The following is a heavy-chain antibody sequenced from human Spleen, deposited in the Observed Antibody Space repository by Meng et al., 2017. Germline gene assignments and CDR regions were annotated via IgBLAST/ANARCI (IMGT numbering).Heavy chain of an antibody. CDR2: IDWSGGTT. CDR1: GFTFNLYW. CDR3: ARSGYYERDAFDV. V-gene: IGHV3-20*04. Sequence: GGSLRLSCAASGFTFNLYWMHWVRQVPGKGLEWVSTIDWSGGTTHYVGSVKGRFSISRDNAKNSVYLQMNSLRADDTALYYCARSGYYERDAFDVWGQGTAVTVSS. D-gene: IGHD3-22*01. J-gene: IGHJ3*01.